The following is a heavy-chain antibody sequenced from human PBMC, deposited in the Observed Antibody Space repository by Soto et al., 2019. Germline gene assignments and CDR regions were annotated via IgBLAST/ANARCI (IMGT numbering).Heavy chain of an antibody. CDR2: IIPILGMA. D-gene: IGHD1-26*01. CDR1: GGTFSNYI. V-gene: IGHV1-69*02. CDR3: ARFPQTSIVGAAYFDY. J-gene: IGHJ4*02. Sequence: QVQLVQSGAEVKKPGSSVKVSCKASGGTFSNYIISWVRQAPGQGLEWMGRIIPILGMANYAQKCQGRVTITADKSPSTAYLELSSLRSEDTAVYYCARFPQTSIVGAAYFDYWGQGNLVTVSS.